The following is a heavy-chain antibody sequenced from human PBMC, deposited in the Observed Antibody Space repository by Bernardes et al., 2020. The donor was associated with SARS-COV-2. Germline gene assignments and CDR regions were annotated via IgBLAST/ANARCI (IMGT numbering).Heavy chain of an antibody. CDR3: ARGQEHLRFLEWPEGGEYNWFDP. CDR2: IIPIFGTA. D-gene: IGHD3-3*01. Sequence: SVKVSCKASGGTFSSYAISWVRQAPGQGLEWMGGIIPIFGTANYAQKFQGRVTITADESTSTAYMELSSLGSEDTAVYYCARGQEHLRFLEWPEGGEYNWFDPWGQGTLVTVSS. V-gene: IGHV1-69*13. CDR1: GGTFSSYA. J-gene: IGHJ5*02.